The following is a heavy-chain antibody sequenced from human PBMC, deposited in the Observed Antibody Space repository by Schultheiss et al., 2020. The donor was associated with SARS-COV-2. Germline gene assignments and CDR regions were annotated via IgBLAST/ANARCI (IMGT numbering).Heavy chain of an antibody. CDR3: ARDPQALAFYYYYMDV. V-gene: IGHV3-23*01. CDR1: GFTFSSYA. Sequence: GGSLRLSCAASGFTFSSYAMSWVRQAPGKGLEWVSAISGSGGSTYYADSVKGRFTISRDNSKNTLYLQMNSLRAEDTAVYYCARDPQALAFYYYYMDVWGKGTTVTVSS. J-gene: IGHJ6*03. CDR2: ISGSGGST.